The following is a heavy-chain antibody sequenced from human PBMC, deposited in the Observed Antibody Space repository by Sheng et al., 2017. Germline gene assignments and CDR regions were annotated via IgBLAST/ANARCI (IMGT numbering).Heavy chain of an antibody. V-gene: IGHV1-18*01. CDR3: AREVMDV. CDR2: ISPSYSTP. CDR1: NYPFSSYS. J-gene: IGHJ6*02. Sequence: QVQVLQSGAEVKKPGASVKLSCGASNYPFSSYSFSWVRQAPGQGLEWVGWISPSYSTPNYARKIQDRVIMTIDTSSTTVYMELSNLQSDDTAVYYCAREVMDVWGQGTTVTVSS.